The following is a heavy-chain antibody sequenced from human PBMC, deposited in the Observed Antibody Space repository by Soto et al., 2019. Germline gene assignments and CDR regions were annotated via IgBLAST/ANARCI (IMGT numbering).Heavy chain of an antibody. Sequence: SETLSLTCSVSGGSIRSSHTSTYWTWIRQPPGKGLEWIAYIYHNGNTAYNPSLKSRITISVDSSKNQFSLKLSSVTAADTAVYYCARDSPEPRFISSGYLGYYGMDVWGQGTTVTVSS. J-gene: IGHJ6*02. CDR2: IYHNGNT. D-gene: IGHD3-22*01. CDR3: ARDSPEPRFISSGYLGYYGMDV. V-gene: IGHV4-61*01. CDR1: GGSIRSSHTSTY.